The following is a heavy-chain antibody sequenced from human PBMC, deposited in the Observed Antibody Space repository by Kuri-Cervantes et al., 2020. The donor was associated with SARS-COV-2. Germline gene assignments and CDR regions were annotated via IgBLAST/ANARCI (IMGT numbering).Heavy chain of an antibody. V-gene: IGHV5-51*01. D-gene: IGHD2-15*01. CDR3: ARLPPNCSGGSCYDGYYYYGMDV. J-gene: IGHJ6*02. CDR1: GYSFTSYW. Sequence: KVSCKGSGYSFTSYWIGWVRQMPGKGLEWMGITYPGDSDTRYSPSFQGQVTISADKSISTAYLQWSSLKASDTAMYYCARLPPNCSGGSCYDGYYYYGMDVWGQGTTVTVSS. CDR2: TYPGDSDT.